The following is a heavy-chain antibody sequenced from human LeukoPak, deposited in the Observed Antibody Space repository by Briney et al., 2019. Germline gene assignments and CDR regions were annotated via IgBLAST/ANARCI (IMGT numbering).Heavy chain of an antibody. CDR2: IYYSGST. J-gene: IGHJ4*02. CDR3: TRERSTVTFDY. CDR1: GGSISSYY. D-gene: IGHD4-17*01. Sequence: SETLSLTCTVSGGSISSYYWSWIRQPPGKGLEWIGYIYYSGSTNYNPSLKSRVTISVDPSKNQFSLKLSSVTAADTAVYYCTRERSTVTFDYWGQGTLVTVSS. V-gene: IGHV4-59*01.